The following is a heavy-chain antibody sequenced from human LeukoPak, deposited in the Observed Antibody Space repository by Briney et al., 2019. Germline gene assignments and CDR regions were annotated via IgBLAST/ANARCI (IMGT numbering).Heavy chain of an antibody. D-gene: IGHD3-10*01. CDR2: ISYDGINK. Sequence: GGSLRLSCAASGFTFSDYGMHWVRQTPGKGLEWVAVISYDGINKFYADSVKGRFTISRDDSKNTLYLQMNSLRTEDTAVYYCAKKEAIYGSGSPFDYWGQGTLVTVSS. CDR1: GFTFSDYG. J-gene: IGHJ4*02. V-gene: IGHV3-30*18. CDR3: AKKEAIYGSGSPFDY.